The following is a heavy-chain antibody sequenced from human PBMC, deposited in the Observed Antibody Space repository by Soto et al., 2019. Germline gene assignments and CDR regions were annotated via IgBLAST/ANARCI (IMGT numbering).Heavy chain of an antibody. J-gene: IGHJ5*02. V-gene: IGHV3-33*01. Sequence: QVQLVESGGGVVQPGRSLRLSCAASGFIFSSDGMHWVRQAPGKGLAWVAVIWDDGSNKYYADSVKGRLPISRDNSKNRVYLQMNSLRAEGTGVYYGAREVVITTDLFDPWGQGTLVTVSS. CDR2: IWDDGSNK. CDR1: GFIFSSDG. CDR3: AREVVITTDLFDP. D-gene: IGHD3-22*01.